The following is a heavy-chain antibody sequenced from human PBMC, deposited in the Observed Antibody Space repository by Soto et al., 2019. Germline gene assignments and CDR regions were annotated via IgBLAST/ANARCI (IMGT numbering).Heavy chain of an antibody. Sequence: QVQLQQWGAGLLKPSETLSLTCAVYGGSFSGYYWSWIRQPPGKGLEWIGEINHSGSTNYNPSLKRRVTISVGTFKNHFSLKLSSVTAADTAVYYCARDSYYDFWSGYYTSKPRYYYYYYYMDVWGKGTTVTVSS. V-gene: IGHV4-34*01. J-gene: IGHJ6*03. D-gene: IGHD3-3*01. CDR2: INHSGST. CDR3: ARDSYYDFWSGYYTSKPRYYYYYYYMDV. CDR1: GGSFSGYY.